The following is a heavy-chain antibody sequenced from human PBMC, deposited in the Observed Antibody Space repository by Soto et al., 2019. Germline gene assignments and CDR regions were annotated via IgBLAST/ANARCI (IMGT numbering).Heavy chain of an antibody. CDR3: AISVGEIAVPNPWAFDI. Sequence: PGESLKISCKGSGYSFTSYWISWVRQMPGKGLEWMGRIDPSDSYTNYSPSFQGHVTISADKSISTAYLQWSSLKASDTAMYYCAISVGEIAVPNPWAFDIWGKGTMVTVS. CDR1: GYSFTSYW. D-gene: IGHD6-19*01. CDR2: IDPSDSYT. J-gene: IGHJ3*02. V-gene: IGHV5-10-1*01.